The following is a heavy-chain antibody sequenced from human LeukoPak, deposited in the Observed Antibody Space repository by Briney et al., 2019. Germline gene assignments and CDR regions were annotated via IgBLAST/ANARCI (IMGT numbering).Heavy chain of an antibody. J-gene: IGHJ4*02. CDR3: ARGRYGSGSYCFDY. V-gene: IGHV3-74*01. D-gene: IGHD3-10*01. CDR1: GFTFSSYW. CDR2: INSDGSST. Sequence: PGGSLRLPCAASGFTFSSYWMHWVRQAPGEGLVWVSRINSDGSSTSYADSVKGRFTISRDNAKNTLYLQMNSLRAEDTAVYYCARGRYGSGSYCFDYWGQGTLVTVSS.